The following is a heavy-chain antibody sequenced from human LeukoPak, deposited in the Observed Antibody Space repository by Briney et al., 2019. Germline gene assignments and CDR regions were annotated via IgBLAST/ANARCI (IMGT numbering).Heavy chain of an antibody. Sequence: PGGSLRLSCLASGFTLNTYAMNWVRQAPGGGLEWVAALSGDRSHIYYADSVMGRYTISRDNVKNSLYLQMNSLRADDTAVYYCTRDLYSMYAKWGQGTLVTVSS. CDR2: LSGDRSHI. CDR3: TRDLYSMYAK. D-gene: IGHD2-8*01. V-gene: IGHV3-21*04. CDR1: GFTLNTYA. J-gene: IGHJ4*02.